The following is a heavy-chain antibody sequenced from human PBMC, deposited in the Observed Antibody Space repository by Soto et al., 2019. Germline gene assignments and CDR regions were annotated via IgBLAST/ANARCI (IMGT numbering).Heavy chain of an antibody. CDR2: ISYDGSNK. CDR1: GFTFSSYA. D-gene: IGHD3-22*01. Sequence: SLRLSCAASGFTFSSYAMHWVRQAPGKGLEWVAVISYDGSNKYYADSVKGRFTISRDNSKSTLYLQMNSLRAEDTAVYYCARDYYDSSGYYRGAFDIWGQGTMVTVSS. V-gene: IGHV3-30-3*01. CDR3: ARDYYDSSGYYRGAFDI. J-gene: IGHJ3*02.